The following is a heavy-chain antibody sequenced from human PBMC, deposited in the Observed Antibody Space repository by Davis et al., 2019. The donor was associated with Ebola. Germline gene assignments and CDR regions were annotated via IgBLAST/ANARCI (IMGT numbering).Heavy chain of an antibody. J-gene: IGHJ4*02. CDR1: GYTFTSYY. D-gene: IGHD1-26*01. CDR2: ISAYNGNT. CDR3: ARDRGSYPWDY. V-gene: IGHV1-18*04. Sequence: ASVKVSCKASGYTFTSYYMHWVRQAPGQGLEWMGWISAYNGNTNYAQKLQGRVTMTTDTSTSTAYMELRSLRSDDTAVYYCARDRGSYPWDYWGQGTLVTVSS.